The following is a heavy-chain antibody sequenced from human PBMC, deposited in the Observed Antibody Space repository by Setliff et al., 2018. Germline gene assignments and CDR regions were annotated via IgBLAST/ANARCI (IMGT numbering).Heavy chain of an antibody. V-gene: IGHV7-4-1*02. Sequence: GASVKISCKASGYTFSTYAMNWVRQAPGQGLEWMGWINTNTGNPTYAQGFTGGFVFSLATSVSTAYLQISSLKSEDTAVYYCASRGTSTGYYYYMDVGGKGTTVTVSS. CDR3: ASRGTSTGYYYYMDV. D-gene: IGHD1-1*01. J-gene: IGHJ6*03. CDR2: INTNTGNP. CDR1: GYTFSTYA.